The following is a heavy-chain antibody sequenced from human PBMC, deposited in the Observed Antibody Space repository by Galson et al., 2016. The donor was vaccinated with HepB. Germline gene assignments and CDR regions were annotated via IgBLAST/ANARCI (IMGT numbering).Heavy chain of an antibody. V-gene: IGHV3-15*01. CDR1: GFSFSDYA. D-gene: IGHD2/OR15-2a*01. CDR3: TTTQRKRRLTTEYYYFYGMDV. J-gene: IGHJ6*02. Sequence: SLRLSCAVSGFSFSDYAMSWVRQGPGKRLEWVGRIKSKIDDGKADYAAPVKGRFTISRDDSKNTLYLQMNSRKTDDTAVYYCTTTQRKRRLTTEYYYFYGMDVWGRGTTVTVSS. CDR2: IKSKIDDGKA.